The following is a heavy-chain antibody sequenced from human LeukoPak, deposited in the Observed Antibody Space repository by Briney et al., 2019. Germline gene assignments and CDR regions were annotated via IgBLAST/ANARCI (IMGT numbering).Heavy chain of an antibody. CDR2: IYYSGST. CDR3: ARVTDSSGYSDAFDI. Sequence: SETLSLTCSFSGGSISNYYWSWIRQPPGKGLEWIGYIYYSGSTYYNPSLKSRVTISVDTSKNQFSLKLSSVTAADTAVYYCARVTDSSGYSDAFDIWGQGTMVTVSS. J-gene: IGHJ3*02. CDR1: GGSISNYY. V-gene: IGHV4-30-4*08. D-gene: IGHD3-22*01.